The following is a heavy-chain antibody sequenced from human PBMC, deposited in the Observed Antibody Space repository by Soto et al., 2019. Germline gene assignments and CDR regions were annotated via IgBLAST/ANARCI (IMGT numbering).Heavy chain of an antibody. V-gene: IGHV3-9*01. Sequence: EVQLVESGGGLVQPGRSLRLSCAASGFTFDDYAMHWVRQVPGKGLELVLGINWNSGSIGYGDSVKGRFAISRDNAKNSLHLQMNSLCAEDTAFYYCVKDESINWYSGHFRHWGQGTLVTVSS. CDR1: GFTFDDYA. J-gene: IGHJ1*01. D-gene: IGHD6-13*01. CDR2: INWNSGSI. CDR3: VKDESINWYSGHFRH.